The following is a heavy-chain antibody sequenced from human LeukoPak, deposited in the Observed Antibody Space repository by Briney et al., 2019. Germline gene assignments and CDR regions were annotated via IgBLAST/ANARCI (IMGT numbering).Heavy chain of an antibody. D-gene: IGHD1-26*01. CDR1: GFNFNNYG. J-gene: IGHJ6*03. Sequence: PGGSLRLSCVTSGFNFNNYGMHWVRQAPGKGLEWMAIISYDGSKKYYADSVKRRFTISRDNSQKTLYLELSSLRAEDTAVYYCARDPYSGGYGDYYYYYMDLWGQGTTVTISS. CDR3: ARDPYSGGYGDYYYYYMDL. CDR2: ISYDGSKK. V-gene: IGHV3-30*03.